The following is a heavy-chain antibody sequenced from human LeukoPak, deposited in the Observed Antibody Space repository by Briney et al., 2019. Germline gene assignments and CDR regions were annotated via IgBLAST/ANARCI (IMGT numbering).Heavy chain of an antibody. CDR2: VYYSGST. CDR1: GGSISSSGYY. CDR3: ATPFATGYGSTWPSY. J-gene: IGHJ4*02. V-gene: IGHV4-39*01. Sequence: SETLXPTCTVSGGSISSSGYYWGWIRQPPGKGLEWIGSVYYSGSTYYNPSLKSRVTISVDTSKNQFSLRLSSVTAADTAVYYCATPFATGYGSTWPSYWGQGTLVTVSS. D-gene: IGHD6-13*01.